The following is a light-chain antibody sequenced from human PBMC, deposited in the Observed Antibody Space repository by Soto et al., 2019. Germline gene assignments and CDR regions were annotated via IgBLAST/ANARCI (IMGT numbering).Light chain of an antibody. Sequence: DIVMTQSPLSLSVTPGEPASISCRSSESLLHSNGYTYLDWYLQKPGQSPQLLIYLGSNRASGVPDRFGGSGSGTDFTLKISRVEAEDVGVYYCMQSIHTRTFGQGTKVEIK. CDR2: LGS. CDR1: ESLLHSNGYTY. CDR3: MQSIHTRT. V-gene: IGKV2-28*01. J-gene: IGKJ1*01.